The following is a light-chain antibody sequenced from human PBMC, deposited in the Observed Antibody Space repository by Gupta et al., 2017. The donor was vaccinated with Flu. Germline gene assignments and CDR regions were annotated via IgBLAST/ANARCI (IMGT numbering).Light chain of an antibody. CDR1: QSIRNW. Sequence: PSTLSASVGDRVSITCRASQSIRNWLAWYQQKPGKAPSLLIYMASTLESGVPARFSGSGSGTEFTLTISNLQPDDFATYYCQQYDTYSATFGQGTQLEIK. J-gene: IGKJ2*01. CDR2: MAS. V-gene: IGKV1-5*03. CDR3: QQYDTYSAT.